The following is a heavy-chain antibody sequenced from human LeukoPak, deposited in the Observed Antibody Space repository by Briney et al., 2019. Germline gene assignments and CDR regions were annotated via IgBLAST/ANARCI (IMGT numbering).Heavy chain of an antibody. J-gene: IGHJ4*02. Sequence: GGSLRLSCAASGFTFSSYAMHWVRQAPGKGLEWVAVISYDGSNKYYADSVKGRFTISRDNSQNTLYLQMNSLRAEDTAVYYCARESIGRTFDYWGQGTLVTVSS. CDR3: ARESIGRTFDY. CDR1: GFTFSSYA. V-gene: IGHV3-30*01. CDR2: ISYDGSNK. D-gene: IGHD6-6*01.